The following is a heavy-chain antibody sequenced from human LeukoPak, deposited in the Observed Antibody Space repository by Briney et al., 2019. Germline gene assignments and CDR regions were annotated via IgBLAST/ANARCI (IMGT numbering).Heavy chain of an antibody. CDR3: ARSYYYGSGTHDY. CDR2: IYSSGST. D-gene: IGHD3-10*01. CDR1: GGSISSSSYY. J-gene: IGHJ4*02. V-gene: IGHV4-39*01. Sequence: SETLSLTCTVSGGSISSSSYYWGWIRQPPGKGLEWIGSIYSSGSTYFNPSLKSRVTISVDTSKNQFSLKLSSVTAADTAVYYCARSYYYGSGTHDYWGQGTLVTVSS.